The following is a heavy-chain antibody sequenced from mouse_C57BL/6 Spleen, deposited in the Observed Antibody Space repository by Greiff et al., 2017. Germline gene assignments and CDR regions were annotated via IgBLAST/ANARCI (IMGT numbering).Heavy chain of an antibody. Sequence: QVQLQQPGAELVKPGASVKLSCKASGYTFPSYWMQWVKQRPGQGLEWIGEIDPSDSYTNYNQKFKGKATLTVDTSSSTAYMQLSSLTSEDSAVYYCARKGKLLSYFDYWGQGTTLTVSS. V-gene: IGHV1-50*01. CDR3: ARKGKLLSYFDY. CDR2: IDPSDSYT. D-gene: IGHD6-2*01. CDR1: GYTFPSYW. J-gene: IGHJ2*01.